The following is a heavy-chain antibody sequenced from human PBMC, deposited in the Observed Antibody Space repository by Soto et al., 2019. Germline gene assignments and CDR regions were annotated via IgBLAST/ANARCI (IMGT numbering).Heavy chain of an antibody. J-gene: IGHJ4*02. CDR1: GFTFRHYA. Sequence: GGSLRLSCAASGFTFRHYAMSGARQAPGKGLEWVSAISGSGGTTHYADSVKGRFTISRDNSKNTLYLQMNSLRVEDTAVYYCAKDRSSTSCYAFDYWGQGSLVTVSS. CDR2: ISGSGGTT. CDR3: AKDRSSTSCYAFDY. V-gene: IGHV3-23*01. D-gene: IGHD2-2*01.